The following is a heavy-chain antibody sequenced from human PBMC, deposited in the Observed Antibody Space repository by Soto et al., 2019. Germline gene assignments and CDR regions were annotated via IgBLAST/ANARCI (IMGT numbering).Heavy chain of an antibody. CDR3: ARAEKLWFGVDY. J-gene: IGHJ4*02. D-gene: IGHD3-10*01. CDR1: GGSISSYY. Sequence: TSETLSLTCTVSGGSISSYYWSWIRQPPGKGLEWIGYIYYSGSTNYNPSLKSRVTISVDTSKNQFSLKLSSVTAADTAVYYCARAEKLWFGVDYWGQGTLVTVSS. V-gene: IGHV4-59*01. CDR2: IYYSGST.